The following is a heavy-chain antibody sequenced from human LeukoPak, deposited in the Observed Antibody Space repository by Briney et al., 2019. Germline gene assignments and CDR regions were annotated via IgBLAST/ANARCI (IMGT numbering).Heavy chain of an antibody. CDR2: IKQDGTEK. Sequence: GGSLRLSCVASGFTFSSYWMSRGRQAPGEGLEWVANIKQDGTEKYYMDSVKGRFSISRDNAKNSLYLQMNALRAEDTAVYYCARDVRPDYWGQGTLVTVST. CDR3: ARDVRPDY. V-gene: IGHV3-7*04. D-gene: IGHD6-6*01. J-gene: IGHJ4*02. CDR1: GFTFSSYW.